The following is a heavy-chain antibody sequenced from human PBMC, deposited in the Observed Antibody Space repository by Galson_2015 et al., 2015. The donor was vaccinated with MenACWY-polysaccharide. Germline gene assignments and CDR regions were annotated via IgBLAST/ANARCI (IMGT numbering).Heavy chain of an antibody. CDR3: AKGWTTVTT. CDR1: GFTFSSYA. D-gene: IGHD4-17*01. Sequence: SLRLSCAASGFTFSSYAMSWVRQAPGKGLEWVSSMSGSGGRPTYAGPVKGLGTISRDYSKNTLYLQMNSLRVEDTAVYYCAKGWTTVTTGGQGTLVTVSS. CDR2: MSGSGGRP. J-gene: IGHJ4*02. V-gene: IGHV3-23*01.